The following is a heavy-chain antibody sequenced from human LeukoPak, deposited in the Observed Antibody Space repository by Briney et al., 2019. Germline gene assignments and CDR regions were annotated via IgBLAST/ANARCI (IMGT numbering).Heavy chain of an antibody. Sequence: GGSLRLSCAASGFTFSSYWMHWVRQAPGKGLVWVSLINTDRSSTNYADSVRGRFTISRDNAKNTLHLQMNSLRAEDTAVYYCARAGAMTTMLHYWGQGTLVTVSS. D-gene: IGHD4-11*01. J-gene: IGHJ4*02. CDR2: INTDRSST. CDR3: ARAGAMTTMLHY. CDR1: GFTFSSYW. V-gene: IGHV3-74*01.